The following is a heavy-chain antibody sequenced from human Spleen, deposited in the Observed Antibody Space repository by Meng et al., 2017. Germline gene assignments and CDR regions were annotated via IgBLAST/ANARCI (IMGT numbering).Heavy chain of an antibody. CDR1: GYTFTDYY. D-gene: IGHD3-10*01. Sequence: QVQLLQSGGEVKKPGSSVKVSCKASGYTFTDYYFHWVRHARGQGLEWMGWINPNTGGTRCAQKFQGRVTMTSDTSISTAYMELSRLTSDDMAVYYCARDRELRGVIFSIDYWGQGTLVTVSS. CDR2: INPNTGGT. J-gene: IGHJ4*02. CDR3: ARDRELRGVIFSIDY. V-gene: IGHV1-2*02.